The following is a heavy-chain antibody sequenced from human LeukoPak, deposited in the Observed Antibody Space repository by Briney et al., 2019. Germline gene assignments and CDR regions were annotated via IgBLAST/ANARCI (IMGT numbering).Heavy chain of an antibody. CDR2: ISGSGGST. Sequence: PGGSLRLSCAASGITFSSHAMSWVRQAPGKGLEWVSVISGSGGSTYYADSVKGRFTNSRDNSKNTLYLQMNSLRAEDTALYYCARAPMITFGGVIVSPPYYFDYWGQGTLVTVSS. J-gene: IGHJ4*02. V-gene: IGHV3-23*01. CDR1: GITFSSHA. D-gene: IGHD3-16*02. CDR3: ARAPMITFGGVIVSPPYYFDY.